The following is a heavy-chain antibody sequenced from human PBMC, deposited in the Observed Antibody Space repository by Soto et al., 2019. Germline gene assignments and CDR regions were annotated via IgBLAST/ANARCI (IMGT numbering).Heavy chain of an antibody. CDR3: ARFYYDSSGYLPSPYYYYYGMDV. V-gene: IGHV4-30-4*01. Sequence: SETLSLTCTVSGGSISSGGYYWSWIRQPPGKGLEWIGYIFYSGSTYYNPSLKSRVTISVDTSKNQFSLKLSSVTAEDTAVYYCARFYYDSSGYLPSPYYYYYGMDVWGQGTTVTVSS. D-gene: IGHD3-22*01. CDR1: GGSISSGGYY. J-gene: IGHJ6*02. CDR2: IFYSGST.